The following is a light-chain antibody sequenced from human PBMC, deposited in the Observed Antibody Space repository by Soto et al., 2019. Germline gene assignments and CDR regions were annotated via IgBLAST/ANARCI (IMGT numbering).Light chain of an antibody. Sequence: DIQMTQSPTSLSASVGDSVTITCRASQNIRTYLHWYQHKPGQSPNLLIFGASNLHSGVPSRFSGSGSGTDYTLTISSLQPEDFATYYCQQSYNTPWTFGQGTKV. CDR2: GAS. CDR1: QNIRTY. J-gene: IGKJ1*01. CDR3: QQSYNTPWT. V-gene: IGKV1-39*01.